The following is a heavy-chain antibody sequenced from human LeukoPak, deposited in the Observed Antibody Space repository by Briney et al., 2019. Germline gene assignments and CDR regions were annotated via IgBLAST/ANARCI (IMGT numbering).Heavy chain of an antibody. D-gene: IGHD2-15*01. CDR2: ISAYNGNT. CDR3: ARASCSGGGCYSSKSYYYYGMDV. Sequence: ASVKVSCKASGYTFTSYGISWVRQAPGQGLEWMGWISAYNGNTNYAQKLQGRVTMTTDTSTSTAYMELRSLRSDDTAAYYCARASCSGGGCYSSKSYYYYGMDVWGQGTTVTVSS. CDR1: GYTFTSYG. J-gene: IGHJ6*02. V-gene: IGHV1-18*01.